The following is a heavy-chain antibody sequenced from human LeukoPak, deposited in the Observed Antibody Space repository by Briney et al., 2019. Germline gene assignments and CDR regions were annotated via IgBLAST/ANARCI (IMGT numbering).Heavy chain of an antibody. CDR3: ARGPRGKYQLLSATLDWFDP. D-gene: IGHD2-2*01. V-gene: IGHV3-21*01. Sequence: GGSLRLSCAASGFTFSSYSMNWVRQAPGKGLEWVSSISSSSSYIYYADPVKGRFTISRDNAKNSLYLQMNSLRAEDTAVYYCARGPRGKYQLLSATLDWFDPWGQGTLVTVSS. CDR1: GFTFSSYS. CDR2: ISSSSSYI. J-gene: IGHJ5*02.